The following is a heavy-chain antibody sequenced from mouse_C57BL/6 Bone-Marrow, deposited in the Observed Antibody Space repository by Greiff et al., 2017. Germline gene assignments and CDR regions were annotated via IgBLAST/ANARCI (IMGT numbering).Heavy chain of an antibody. CDR2: INPNNGTT. J-gene: IGHJ3*01. V-gene: IGHV1-39*01. Sequence: VQLQESGPELVKPGASVKISCTASGYSFTDYNMNWVKQSNGKSLEWIGEINPNNGTTSYNQKFKGKTTLTVDQSYSTAYMQLNRLTSEDAAVYSCARCCYDLRLFAYWGQGTLVTVSA. CDR1: GYSFTDYN. CDR3: ARCCYDLRLFAY. D-gene: IGHD2-12*01.